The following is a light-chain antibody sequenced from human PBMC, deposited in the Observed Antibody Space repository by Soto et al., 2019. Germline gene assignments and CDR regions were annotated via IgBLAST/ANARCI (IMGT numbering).Light chain of an antibody. V-gene: IGKV1-6*01. CDR1: TGIRTD. CDR3: QQANNFLIT. Sequence: AIQLTQSPSSLSASVGDRVTITCLASTGIRTDLSWYQQKPGKVPKVLIYAATSLHSGVPPRFSGSGSGTDFTLTISSLQPEDFATYYCQQANNFLITFGQGTRLEI. J-gene: IGKJ5*01. CDR2: AAT.